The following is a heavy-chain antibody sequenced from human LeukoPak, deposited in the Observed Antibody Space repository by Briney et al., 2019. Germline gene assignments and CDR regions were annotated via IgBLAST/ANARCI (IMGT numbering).Heavy chain of an antibody. J-gene: IGHJ3*02. CDR1: GGSISSYY. Sequence: SETLSLTCTVSGGSISSYYWSWIRQPPGKGLEWIGYIYYSGSTNYNPSLKSRVTISVDTSKNQFSLELSSVTAADTAVYYCARGTKWEPDAFDIWGQGTMVTVSS. D-gene: IGHD1-26*01. CDR3: ARGTKWEPDAFDI. CDR2: IYYSGST. V-gene: IGHV4-59*01.